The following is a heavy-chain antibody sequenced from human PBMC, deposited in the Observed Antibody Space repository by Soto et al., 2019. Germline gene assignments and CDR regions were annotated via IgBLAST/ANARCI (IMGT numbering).Heavy chain of an antibody. Sequence: PSETLSLTCTVSGGSIIGHSWIWIRQPAGRGLEWIGHIYPSGSTSYNPSLRSRVTMSLDTSKNQIFLNLTSVTAADTAVFYCVRGRSYSVYDFWGPGTLVTVSS. V-gene: IGHV4-4*07. J-gene: IGHJ4*02. D-gene: IGHD5-12*01. CDR2: IYPSGST. CDR3: VRGRSYSVYDF. CDR1: GGSIIGHS.